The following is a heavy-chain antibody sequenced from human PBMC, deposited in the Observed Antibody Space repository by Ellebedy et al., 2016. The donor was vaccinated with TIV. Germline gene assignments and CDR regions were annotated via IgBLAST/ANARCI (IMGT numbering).Heavy chain of an antibody. CDR3: VRGGGALDF. J-gene: IGHJ4*02. D-gene: IGHD3-16*01. CDR2: IKSDGSDK. CDR1: GFTFSGYW. V-gene: IGHV3-7*01. Sequence: GESLKISXAASGFTFSGYWMSWVRQAPGKGLEWVASIKSDGSDKYYVDSVKGRFTISRDNAKNSLYLQINSLRAEDTAVYYCVRGGGALDFWGQGTLVTVSS.